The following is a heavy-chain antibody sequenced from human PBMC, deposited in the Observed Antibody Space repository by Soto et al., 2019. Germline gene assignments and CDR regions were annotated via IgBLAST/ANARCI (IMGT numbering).Heavy chain of an antibody. CDR3: ARCRSRLSAPNIAVALGWFDP. D-gene: IGHD6-19*01. Sequence: QVQLVQSGAEVKKPGASVKVSCKASGYTFTSYAMHWVRQAPGQRLEWMGWINAGNGNTKYSQKFQGRVTITRDTSASTAYMELSSLRSEDTAVYYCARCRSRLSAPNIAVALGWFDPWGQGTLVTVSS. CDR1: GYTFTSYA. J-gene: IGHJ5*02. CDR2: INAGNGNT. V-gene: IGHV1-3*01.